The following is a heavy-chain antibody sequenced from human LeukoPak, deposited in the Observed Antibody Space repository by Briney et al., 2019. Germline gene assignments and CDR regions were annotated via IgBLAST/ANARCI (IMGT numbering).Heavy chain of an antibody. CDR3: ARDLSVGARPDLGFDY. CDR2: ISGSGGST. CDR1: GFTFSSYA. D-gene: IGHD1-26*01. J-gene: IGHJ4*02. V-gene: IGHV3-23*01. Sequence: GGSLRLSCAASGFTFSSYAMSWVRQAPGKGLEWVSAISGSGGSTYYADSVKGRFTISRGNAKNSLYLQMNSLRAEDTAVYYCARDLSVGARPDLGFDYWGQGTLVTVSS.